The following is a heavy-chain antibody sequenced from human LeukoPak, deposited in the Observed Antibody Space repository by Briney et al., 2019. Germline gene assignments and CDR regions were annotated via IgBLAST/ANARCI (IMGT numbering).Heavy chain of an antibody. CDR2: MYYSGST. CDR3: ARPYYYDSRIDP. J-gene: IGHJ5*02. V-gene: IGHV4-30-4*01. Sequence: SETLSLTCTVSGGSISSGDYYWSWIRQPPGKGLEWIAYMYYSGSTYYNPSLKSRVTMSADTSKNQLSLKLSSVTAADTAVYYCARPYYYDSRIDPWGQGTLVTVSS. D-gene: IGHD3-22*01. CDR1: GGSISSGDYY.